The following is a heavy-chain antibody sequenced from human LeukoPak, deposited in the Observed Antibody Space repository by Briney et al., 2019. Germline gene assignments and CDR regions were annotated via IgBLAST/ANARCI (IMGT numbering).Heavy chain of an antibody. CDR2: IYSNTDGGTT. D-gene: IGHD3-9*01. Sequence: GGSLRLSCAASGFTFSSYAMSWVRQAPGKGLEWVGRIYSNTDGGTTDYAAPVKGRFTISRDDSENTLYLQMNSLKTEDTAVYYCTTHYDLLTGYKNWFDPWGQGALVTVSS. J-gene: IGHJ5*02. V-gene: IGHV3-15*01. CDR1: GFTFSSYA. CDR3: TTHYDLLTGYKNWFDP.